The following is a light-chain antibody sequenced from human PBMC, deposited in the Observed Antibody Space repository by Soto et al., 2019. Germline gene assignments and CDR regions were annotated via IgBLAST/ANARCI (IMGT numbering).Light chain of an antibody. Sequence: DVQMTQSPSSLSASVGDRVTITCRASQDINSYLAWYQQKPGNAPKSLIYAASSLQTGVPSRFIGSESGTDFTLTLSNLQPEDSATYYCQQYNIYPLTFGGGTKVEIK. CDR3: QQYNIYPLT. CDR2: AAS. J-gene: IGKJ4*01. CDR1: QDINSY. V-gene: IGKV1D-16*01.